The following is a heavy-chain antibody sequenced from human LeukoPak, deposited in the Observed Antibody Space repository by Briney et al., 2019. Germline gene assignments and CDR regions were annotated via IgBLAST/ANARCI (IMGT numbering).Heavy chain of an antibody. D-gene: IGHD3-3*01. CDR1: GGSVTSTNW. CDR2: VHLDGRT. V-gene: IGHV4-4*02. CDR3: AREGGFYRPLDY. J-gene: IGHJ4*02. Sequence: SETLSLTCDVSGGSVTSTNWWTWVRQPPGKGLEWIGEVHLDGRTNYNPSLKSRLIMSVDLSENHISLKLTSVTAADTAVYYCAREGGFYRPLDYSGQGTLVTVSS.